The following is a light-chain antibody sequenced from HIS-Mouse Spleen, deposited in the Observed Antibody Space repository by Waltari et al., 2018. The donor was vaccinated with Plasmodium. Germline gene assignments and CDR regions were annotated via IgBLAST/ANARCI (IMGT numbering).Light chain of an antibody. CDR2: ADS. Sequence: SYELTQPPSVSVSPGQTARITCSGFALPKKYSYWYQQKSGQAPVRVIYADSHRPSGIPERFSGSSSGTMATLTISGAQVEDEADYYCYSTDSSGNHRVFGGGTKLTVL. CDR1: ALPKKY. J-gene: IGLJ3*02. V-gene: IGLV3-10*01. CDR3: YSTDSSGNHRV.